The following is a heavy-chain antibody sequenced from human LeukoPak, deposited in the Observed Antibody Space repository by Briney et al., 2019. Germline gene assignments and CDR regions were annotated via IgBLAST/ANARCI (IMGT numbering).Heavy chain of an antibody. J-gene: IGHJ6*03. Sequence: PSETLSLTCAVYGGSFSGYYWSWIRQPPGKGLEWIGEINHSGSTNYNPSLKSRVTISIDTSKNQFSLKVSSVTAADTAVYYCARLVPAAPRRPRVSYYYYMDAWGKGTTVTVSS. V-gene: IGHV4-34*01. CDR3: ARLVPAAPRRPRVSYYYYMDA. D-gene: IGHD2-2*01. CDR2: INHSGST. CDR1: GGSFSGYY.